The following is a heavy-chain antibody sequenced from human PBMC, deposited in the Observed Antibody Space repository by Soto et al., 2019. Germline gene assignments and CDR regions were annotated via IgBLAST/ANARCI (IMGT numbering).Heavy chain of an antibody. D-gene: IGHD3-22*01. Sequence: QLQLQESGPGLVKPSETLSLTCSVSGGSIRSNIYYWGWIRQPPGKGLEWIATVHYSGSTYYTPSLHNRVTSSAATSNTQYSLRLNSVTAADTAVYYCARQHYYDSSGYYTWNWGQGTLVTVSS. V-gene: IGHV4-39*01. J-gene: IGHJ4*02. CDR1: GGSIRSNIYY. CDR3: ARQHYYDSSGYYTWN. CDR2: VHYSGST.